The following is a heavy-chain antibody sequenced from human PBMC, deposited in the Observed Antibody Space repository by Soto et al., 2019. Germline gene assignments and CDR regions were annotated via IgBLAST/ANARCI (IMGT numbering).Heavy chain of an antibody. J-gene: IGHJ4*02. CDR1: GGTFSSYA. D-gene: IGHD6-6*01. CDR3: ASFSFLLDAAHPHLFYF. CDR2: IIPIFGTA. V-gene: IGHV1-69*13. Sequence: GASVKVSCKASGGTFSSYAISWVRQAPGQGHEWMGGIIPIFGTANYAQKFQGRVTITADESTSTAYMELSSLRSEDTAVDYCASFSFLLDAAHPHLFYFCGQGTLVTVSA.